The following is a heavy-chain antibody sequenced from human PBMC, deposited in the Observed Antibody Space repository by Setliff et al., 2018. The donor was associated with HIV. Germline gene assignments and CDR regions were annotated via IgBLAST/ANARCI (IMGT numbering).Heavy chain of an antibody. CDR2: INQSGIS. D-gene: IGHD3-3*01. V-gene: IGHV4-34*01. CDR1: GGSFSDHY. CDR3: ARGGGSWSGQLDY. Sequence: PSETLSLTCAVYGGSFSDHYWTWIRQPPGKGLEWIGEINQSGISNFNPSPKSRVTMPIDTPKNQFSLTLSPVTAADTAVYFCARGGGSWSGQLDYWGQGTLVTVSS. J-gene: IGHJ4*02.